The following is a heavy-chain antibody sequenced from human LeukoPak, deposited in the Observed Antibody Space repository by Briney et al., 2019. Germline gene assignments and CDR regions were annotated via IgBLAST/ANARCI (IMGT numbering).Heavy chain of an antibody. Sequence: SETLSLTCTVSGVSISSGGYYWSWIRQHPGKGLAWIGYIYYSGSTYYNPSLKSRVTISVDTSKNQFSLKLSSVTAADTAVYYCARDSSSWYSYFDYWGQGTLVTVSS. D-gene: IGHD6-13*01. J-gene: IGHJ4*02. CDR2: IYYSGST. V-gene: IGHV4-31*03. CDR3: ARDSSSWYSYFDY. CDR1: GVSISSGGYY.